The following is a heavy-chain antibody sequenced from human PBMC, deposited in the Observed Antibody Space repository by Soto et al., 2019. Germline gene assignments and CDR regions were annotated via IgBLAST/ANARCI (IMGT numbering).Heavy chain of an antibody. Sequence: PWWSLRLSCSASVFTFSSYSMNWFRQAPGKGLEWVSSISSSSSYIYYADSVKGRFTISRDNAKNSLYLQMNSLRAEDTAVYYCARTINSGSDLWGRGTLVTVSS. CDR3: ARTINSGSDL. J-gene: IGHJ2*01. D-gene: IGHD5-12*01. CDR2: ISSSSSYI. CDR1: VFTFSSYS. V-gene: IGHV3-21*01.